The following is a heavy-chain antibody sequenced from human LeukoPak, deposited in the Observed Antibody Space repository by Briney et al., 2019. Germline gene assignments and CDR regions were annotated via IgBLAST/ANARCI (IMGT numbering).Heavy chain of an antibody. CDR1: GLTFSNAW. Sequence: SGGSLRLSCAASGLTFSNAWMSWIRQPPGKGLEWIGYIYYSGSTNYNPSLKSRVTISVDTSKNQFSLKLSSVTAADTAVYYCARVLYYGSGSYPPYYYYMDVRGKGTTVTVSS. D-gene: IGHD3-10*01. J-gene: IGHJ6*03. V-gene: IGHV4-59*01. CDR2: IYYSGST. CDR3: ARVLYYGSGSYPPYYYYMDV.